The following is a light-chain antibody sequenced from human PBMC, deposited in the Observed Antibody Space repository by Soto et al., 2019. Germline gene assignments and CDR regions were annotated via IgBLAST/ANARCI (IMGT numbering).Light chain of an antibody. Sequence: DIQMTQSPSTLSASVGDRVTITCRASQSITDWLAWYQQKPGKAPKFLIYKASNLEGGVPSRFSGSGSGTELPLTISSVQPDDFATYYCQYWDDYSWTFGQGTKVDIK. CDR1: QSITDW. J-gene: IGKJ1*01. CDR3: QYWDDYSWT. V-gene: IGKV1-5*03. CDR2: KAS.